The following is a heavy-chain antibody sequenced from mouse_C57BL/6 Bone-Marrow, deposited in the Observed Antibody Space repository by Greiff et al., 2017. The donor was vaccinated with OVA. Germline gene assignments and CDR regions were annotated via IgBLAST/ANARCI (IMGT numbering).Heavy chain of an antibody. CDR3: ARKGYYGSATYAMDY. V-gene: IGHV2-9-1*01. Sequence: VKVVESGPGLVAPSQSLSITCTVSGFSLTSYAISWVRQPPGKGLEWLGVIWTGGGTNYNSALKSRLSISKDNSKSQVFLKMNSLQTDDTARYYCARKGYYGSATYAMDYWGQGTSVTVSS. CDR2: IWTGGGT. D-gene: IGHD1-1*01. CDR1: GFSLTSYA. J-gene: IGHJ4*01.